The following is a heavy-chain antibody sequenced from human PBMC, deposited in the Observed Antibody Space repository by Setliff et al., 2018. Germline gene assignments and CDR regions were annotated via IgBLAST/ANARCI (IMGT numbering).Heavy chain of an antibody. J-gene: IGHJ1*01. CDR3: LKSRYDGSESFQH. CDR1: GFTFSTYA. V-gene: IGHV3-30-3*01. CDR2: ISYDGSNK. Sequence: PGGSLRLSCAASGFTFSTYAMHWVRQAPGKGLEWVAVISYDGSNKYYADSVRGRFTVSRDTSKNIFYLQMNSLRAEDTALYYCLKSRYDGSESFQHWGQGTLVTVSS. D-gene: IGHD5-12*01.